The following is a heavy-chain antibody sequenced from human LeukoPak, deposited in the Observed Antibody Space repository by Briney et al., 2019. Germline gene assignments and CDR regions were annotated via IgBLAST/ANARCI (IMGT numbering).Heavy chain of an antibody. CDR3: ANWPWEGYYYMDV. Sequence: GGSLRLPCAAPGITFSNYNMNWVRQAPGKGLEWISSITSSSSYTFYADSVKGRFTISRDNAKNSLYLQMNSLRAEDTAVYYCANWPWEGYYYMDVWGKGTTVTISS. V-gene: IGHV3-21*04. CDR2: ITSSSSYT. D-gene: IGHD1-26*01. J-gene: IGHJ6*03. CDR1: GITFSNYN.